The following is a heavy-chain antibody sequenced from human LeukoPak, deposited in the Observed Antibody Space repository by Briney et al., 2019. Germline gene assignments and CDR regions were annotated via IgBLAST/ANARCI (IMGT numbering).Heavy chain of an antibody. Sequence: PGGSLRLSCAASQFTFTNYAMNWVRQAPGKGLEWVSGLSSSGVTTHYGDSVKGRFTISRDNSKNTVYLQMNSLRVEDTAIYYCVRGASLYAGLDYWGPGTLVTVSS. V-gene: IGHV3-23*01. CDR2: LSSSGVTT. D-gene: IGHD2-8*01. J-gene: IGHJ4*02. CDR1: QFTFTNYA. CDR3: VRGASLYAGLDY.